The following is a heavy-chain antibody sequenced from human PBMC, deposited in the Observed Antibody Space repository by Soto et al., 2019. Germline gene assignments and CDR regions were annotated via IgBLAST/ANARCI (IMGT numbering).Heavy chain of an antibody. CDR2: IYYSGST. J-gene: IGHJ4*02. Sequence: QVQLQESGPGLVKPSQTLSLTCTVSGGSITSGGYCWTWIRQQPVKGLEWMGHIYYSGSTSYNPSLKSRVTISIDTSKNQFSLKLTSVTAADTAVYYCARDGDYFGSGSPPLLSRWGQGTLVTVSS. CDR3: ARDGDYFGSGSPPLLSR. CDR1: GGSITSGGYC. V-gene: IGHV4-31*03. D-gene: IGHD3-10*01.